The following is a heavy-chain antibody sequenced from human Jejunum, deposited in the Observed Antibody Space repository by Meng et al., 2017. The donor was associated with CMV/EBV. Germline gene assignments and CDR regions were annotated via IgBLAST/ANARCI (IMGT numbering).Heavy chain of an antibody. CDR2: IYYSGST. CDR1: GGSSGLYY. J-gene: IGHJ4*02. CDR3: ARTLLWFGASYYFDY. D-gene: IGHD3-10*01. Sequence: GGSSGLYYRSWIRQPPGKGLEWIGYIYYSGSTNYNPSLKSRVTISVDTSKNQFSLKLSSVTAADTAVYYCARTLLWFGASYYFDYWGQGTRVTVSS. V-gene: IGHV4-59*01.